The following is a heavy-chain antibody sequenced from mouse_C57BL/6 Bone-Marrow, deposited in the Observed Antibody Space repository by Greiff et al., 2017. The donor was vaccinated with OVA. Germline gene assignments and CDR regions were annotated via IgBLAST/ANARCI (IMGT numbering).Heavy chain of an antibody. CDR2: LSNGGGSN. Sequence: EVKLVQSGAGLVKPGGSLKLSCEASGFTFSDYYMYWVRPTPETRLEWVAYLSNGGGSNYYPDTVKGRFPISIDNAKNPLYLQMSRLKSEDTAMYYCAREGRSTWFAYWGQGTLVTVSA. J-gene: IGHJ3*01. CDR3: AREGRSTWFAY. V-gene: IGHV5-12*01. D-gene: IGHD3-3*01. CDR1: GFTFSDYY.